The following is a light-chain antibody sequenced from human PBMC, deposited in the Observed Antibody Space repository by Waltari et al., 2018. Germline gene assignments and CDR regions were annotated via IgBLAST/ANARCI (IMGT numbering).Light chain of an antibody. CDR1: SSDVGSYNL. CDR3: CSYAGSPTFVI. CDR2: EVN. V-gene: IGLV2-23*02. J-gene: IGLJ2*01. Sequence: QSALTQPASVSGSPGQSITLSCTGTSSDVGSYNLVSWYHQRPGKAPRLMIYEVNKRPSGVSNRFSGSKSGNTASLTISGLQAEDEADYYCCSYAGSPTFVIFGGGSKLTVL.